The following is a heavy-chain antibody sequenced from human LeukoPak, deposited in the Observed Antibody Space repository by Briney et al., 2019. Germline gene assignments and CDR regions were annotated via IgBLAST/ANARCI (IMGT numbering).Heavy chain of an antibody. J-gene: IGHJ3*02. CDR1: GGSISSSSYY. CDR3: ARYRVTMVRGGVDAFDI. V-gene: IGHV4-39*07. D-gene: IGHD3-10*01. Sequence: PSETLSLTCTVSGGSISSSSYYWGWIRQPPGKGLEWIGSIYYSGSTYYNPSLKSRVTMSVDTSKNQFSLKLSSVTAADTAVYYCARYRVTMVRGGVDAFDIWGQGTMVTVSS. CDR2: IYYSGST.